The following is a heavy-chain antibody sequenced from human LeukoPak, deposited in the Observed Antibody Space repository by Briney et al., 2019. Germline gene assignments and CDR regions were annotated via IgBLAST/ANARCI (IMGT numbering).Heavy chain of an antibody. CDR3: ARVVVVPAANMDV. D-gene: IGHD2-2*01. CDR1: GYTFTGYY. Sequence: GASVKVSCKASGYTFTGYYMHWVRQAPGQGLEWMGWINPNSGGTNYAQKFQGRVTMTMDTSISTAYMELSRLRSDDTAVYYCARVVVVPAANMDVWGKGTTVTVSS. CDR2: INPNSGGT. V-gene: IGHV1-2*02. J-gene: IGHJ6*03.